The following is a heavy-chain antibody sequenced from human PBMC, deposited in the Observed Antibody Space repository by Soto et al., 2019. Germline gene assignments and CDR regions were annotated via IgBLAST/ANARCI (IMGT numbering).Heavy chain of an antibody. V-gene: IGHV4-34*01. CDR3: ARGAAYYGSGSYQASYYYYGMDV. CDR1: GGSFSGYY. D-gene: IGHD3-10*01. J-gene: IGHJ6*02. Sequence: SETLSLTCAVCGGSFSGYYWSWIRQPPGKGLEWIGEINHSGSTNYNPSLKSRVTISVDTSKNQFSLKLSSVTAADTAVYYCARGAAYYGSGSYQASYYYYGMDVWGQGTTVTVSS. CDR2: INHSGST.